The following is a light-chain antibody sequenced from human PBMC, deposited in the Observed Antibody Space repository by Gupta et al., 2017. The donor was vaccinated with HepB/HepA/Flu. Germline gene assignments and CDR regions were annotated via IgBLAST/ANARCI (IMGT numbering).Light chain of an antibody. CDR3: MQALQTPVT. Sequence: DIVMTQSPLSLPVTPGEPASISCRSSQSLLHSNGYNYLDWYLQKPGQSPQLLIYLGSNRASGVPDRCSGSGAGTDFTLKISRVEAEDVGVYYCMQALQTPVTFGQETRLEIK. V-gene: IGKV2-28*01. CDR2: LGS. CDR1: QSLLHSNGYNY. J-gene: IGKJ5*01.